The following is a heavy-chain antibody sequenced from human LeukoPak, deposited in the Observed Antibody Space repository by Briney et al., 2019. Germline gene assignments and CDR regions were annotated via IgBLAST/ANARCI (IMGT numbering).Heavy chain of an antibody. CDR1: GFTFSNSG. V-gene: IGHV3-30*03. CDR2: ISHDASSK. CDR3: AIHFDY. J-gene: IGHJ4*02. Sequence: PGGSLRLTCAGSGFTFSNSGMHWVRQAPGKGLEWVAVISHDASSKYHADSVKGRFTISRDNSKNTLYLQMNSLRAEDTALYYCAIHFDYWGQGTLVTVSS.